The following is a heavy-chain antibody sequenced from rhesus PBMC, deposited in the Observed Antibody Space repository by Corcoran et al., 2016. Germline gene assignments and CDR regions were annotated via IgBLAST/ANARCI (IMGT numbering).Heavy chain of an antibody. CDR2: ISSASSYI. CDR1: GFTFSDYY. V-gene: IGHV3S16*01. Sequence: EVQLVESGGGLVQPGGSLRLSCAASGFTFSDYYMSWVRQAPGKGLEWVPSISSASSYIYCADSVKGRFTISRDNAKHSLSRQINSLKTEDTAVYYCTRDRYCSSTYCSDYYGMGSWGQGVVVTVSS. CDR3: TRDRYCSSTYCSDYYGMGS. J-gene: IGHJ6*01. D-gene: IGHD2-15*01.